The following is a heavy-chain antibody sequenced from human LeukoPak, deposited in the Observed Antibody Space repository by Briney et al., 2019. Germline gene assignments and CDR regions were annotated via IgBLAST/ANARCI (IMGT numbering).Heavy chain of an antibody. CDR2: IGTAGDT. CDR1: GFTFSSYD. J-gene: IGHJ4*02. Sequence: GGSLRLSCAASGFTFSSYDMHWVRQATGKGLEWVSAIGTAGDTYYPGSVKGRFTISRENAKNSLYLQMSSLRAEDTAVYYCASQPYDSSGYLDYWGQGTLVTVSS. D-gene: IGHD3-22*01. V-gene: IGHV3-13*01. CDR3: ASQPYDSSGYLDY.